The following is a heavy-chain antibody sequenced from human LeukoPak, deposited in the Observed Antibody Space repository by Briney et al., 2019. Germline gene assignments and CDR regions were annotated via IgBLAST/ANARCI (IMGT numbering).Heavy chain of an antibody. V-gene: IGHV4-39*01. CDR1: GGSISSSSYY. D-gene: IGHD5-18*01. CDR2: IYYSGST. CDR3: ARGGGRYSPFDY. J-gene: IGHJ4*02. Sequence: SETLSLTCTVSGGSISSSSYYWGWIRQPPGKGLEWIGSIYYSGSTYYNPSLKSRVTISVDTSKNQFSLKLSSVTAADTAVYYCARGGGRYSPFDYWGQGTLVTVSS.